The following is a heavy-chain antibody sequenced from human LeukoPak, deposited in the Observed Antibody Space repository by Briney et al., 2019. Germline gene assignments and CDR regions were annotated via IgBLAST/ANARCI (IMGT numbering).Heavy chain of an antibody. J-gene: IGHJ4*02. CDR3: ARGPSVDVASREGLYYDL. CDR2: INEQGGGT. CDR1: GYTFSRTW. D-gene: IGHD2-15*01. Sequence: GGSLRLSCEVSGYTFSRTWMRWVRQAPGKGLEWVANINEQGGGTSYVESVRGRFTISRGNAKNSLYLEMDSLRTEDTAVYYCARGPSVDVASREGLYYDLWGQGTLVTVSS. V-gene: IGHV3-7*04.